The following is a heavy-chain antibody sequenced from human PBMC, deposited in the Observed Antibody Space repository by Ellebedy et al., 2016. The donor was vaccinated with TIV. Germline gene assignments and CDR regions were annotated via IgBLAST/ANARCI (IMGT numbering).Heavy chain of an antibody. V-gene: IGHV3-7*01. CDR3: ATDGSYGDYLSPTHAFEN. Sequence: GGSLRLSCAASGFSFRSYWMSWVRQAPGKGLEWVANMRDEGSEKNYVESVRGRFTISRDNPKHSLYLHMNSLRAEDTAVYYCATDGSYGDYLSPTHAFENWGQGTMVIVSS. CDR2: MRDEGSEK. J-gene: IGHJ3*02. D-gene: IGHD4-17*01. CDR1: GFSFRSYW.